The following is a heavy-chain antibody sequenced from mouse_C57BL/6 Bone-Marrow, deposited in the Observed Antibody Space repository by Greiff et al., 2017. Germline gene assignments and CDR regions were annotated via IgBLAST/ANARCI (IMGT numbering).Heavy chain of an antibody. CDR2: ISNLAYSI. J-gene: IGHJ3*01. Sequence: EVKLVESGGGLVQPGGSLKLSCAASGFNFSDYGMGWVRQAPRKGPEWVAFISNLAYSIYYADTVTGRFNISGRNAKNTLYLEMSSLRSEYTAMYYWARQGDYGSSYVFAYWGQGTLVTVSA. D-gene: IGHD1-1*01. CDR3: ARQGDYGSSYVFAY. CDR1: GFNFSDYG. V-gene: IGHV5-15*01.